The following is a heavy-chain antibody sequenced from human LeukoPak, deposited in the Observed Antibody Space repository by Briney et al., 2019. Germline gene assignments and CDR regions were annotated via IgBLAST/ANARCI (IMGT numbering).Heavy chain of an antibody. CDR2: IYDSGST. J-gene: IGHJ6*02. CDR1: GGSIRSSYYY. D-gene: IGHD3-10*01. V-gene: IGHV4-39*01. CDR3: ARSFSPFYGMDV. Sequence: SETLSLTCTVSGGSIRSSYYYWGWIRQPPGKGLEWIGSIYDSGSTYYNPSLKSRVTISVDTSKNQFSLKLNSVTAADTAVYYCARSFSPFYGMDVWGQGTTVTVSS.